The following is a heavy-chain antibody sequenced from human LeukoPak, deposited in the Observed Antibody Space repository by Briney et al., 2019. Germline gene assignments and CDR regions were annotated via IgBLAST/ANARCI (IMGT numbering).Heavy chain of an antibody. CDR3: ARWYYDFWSGYPNPMGFDP. J-gene: IGHJ5*02. CDR2: IYTSGST. Sequence: PSETLSLTCTVSGGSISSYYWSWLRQPPGKGLEWVGYIYTSGSTNYNPSLKRRVTISLDTSKNQFSLKLSSVTAADTAVYYCARWYYDFWSGYPNPMGFDPWGQGTLVTVSS. V-gene: IGHV4-4*09. D-gene: IGHD3-3*01. CDR1: GGSISSYY.